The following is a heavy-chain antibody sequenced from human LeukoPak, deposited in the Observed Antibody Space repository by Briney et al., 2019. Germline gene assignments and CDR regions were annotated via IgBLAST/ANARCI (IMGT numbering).Heavy chain of an antibody. J-gene: IGHJ4*02. Sequence: ASVKVSCKASGYTFTSYGISWVRQAPGQGLEWMGWISAYNGNTKYAQKLQGRVTMTTDTSTSTAYMELRSLRSDDKAVSYCAREGGRDYGDYGILRFDYWGQGTLVTVSS. V-gene: IGHV1-18*01. CDR3: AREGGRDYGDYGILRFDY. D-gene: IGHD4-17*01. CDR2: ISAYNGNT. CDR1: GYTFTSYG.